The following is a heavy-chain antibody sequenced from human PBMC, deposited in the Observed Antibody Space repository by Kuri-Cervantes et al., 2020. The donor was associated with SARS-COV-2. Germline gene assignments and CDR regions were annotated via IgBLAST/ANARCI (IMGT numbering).Heavy chain of an antibody. CDR2: INTATGNT. D-gene: IGHD2-2*01. V-gene: IGHV1-3*04. J-gene: IGHJ3*02. Sequence: ASVQVSCKASGYTFSNHAIHWVRQAPGQGLEWMGWINTATGNTHYSQKFQGRATITRDTAASTEFMELNSLRSEDTAVYYCAREVGYCDSGRCYGLDAFDIWGQGTMVTVSS. CDR1: GYTFSNHA. CDR3: AREVGYCDSGRCYGLDAFDI.